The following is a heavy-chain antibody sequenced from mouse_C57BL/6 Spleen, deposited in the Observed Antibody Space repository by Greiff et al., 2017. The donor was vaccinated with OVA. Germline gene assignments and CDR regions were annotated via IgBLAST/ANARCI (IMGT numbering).Heavy chain of an antibody. J-gene: IGHJ3*01. V-gene: IGHV1-4*01. D-gene: IGHD2-3*01. Sequence: VHLVESGAELARPGASVKMSCKASGYTFTSYTMHWVKQRPGQGLEWIGYINPSSGYTKYNQKFKDKATLTADKSSSTAYMQLSSLTSEDSAVYYCLYDGYLFAYWGQGTLVTVSA. CDR1: GYTFTSYT. CDR2: INPSSGYT. CDR3: LYDGYLFAY.